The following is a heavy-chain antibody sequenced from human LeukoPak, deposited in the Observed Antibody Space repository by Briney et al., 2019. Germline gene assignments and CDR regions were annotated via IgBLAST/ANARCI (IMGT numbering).Heavy chain of an antibody. CDR3: ARTAPYSSGWYFFDY. CDR1: GYTFTSYD. J-gene: IGHJ4*02. D-gene: IGHD6-19*01. V-gene: IGHV1-2*04. Sequence: ASVKVSCKASGYTFTSYDINWVRQAPGQGLEWMGWINPNSGGTNYAQKFQGWVTMTRDTSISTAYMELSRLRSDDTAVYYCARTAPYSSGWYFFDYWGQGTLVTVSS. CDR2: INPNSGGT.